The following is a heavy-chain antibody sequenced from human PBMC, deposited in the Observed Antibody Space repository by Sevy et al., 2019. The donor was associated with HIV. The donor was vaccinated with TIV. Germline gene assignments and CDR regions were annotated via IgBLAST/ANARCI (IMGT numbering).Heavy chain of an antibody. CDR1: GFSFRNYG. D-gene: IGHD1-1*01. V-gene: IGHV3-30*18. CDR2: ISYDGSNT. J-gene: IGHJ4*02. Sequence: GGSLRLSCAASGFSFRNYGMHWVRQAPGKGLEWVAVISYDGSNTHYADSVKGRFTISRDNSKNTLFLQMSSLRAEDTAVYHCAKQDNWNDFPFDCWGQGILVTVSS. CDR3: AKQDNWNDFPFDC.